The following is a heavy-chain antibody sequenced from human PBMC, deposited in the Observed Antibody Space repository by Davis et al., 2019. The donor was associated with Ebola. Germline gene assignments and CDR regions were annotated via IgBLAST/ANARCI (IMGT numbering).Heavy chain of an antibody. J-gene: IGHJ6*02. CDR2: ISAYNGNT. D-gene: IGHD3-3*01. CDR1: GYTFTSYG. CDR3: ARDGYYDFWTPYYGMDV. Sequence: AASVKVSCKASGYTFTSYGISWVRQAPGQGLEWMGWISAYNGNTNYAQKFQGRVTITADKSTSTAYMELSSLRSEDTAVYYCARDGYYDFWTPYYGMDVWGQGTTVTVSS. V-gene: IGHV1-18*01.